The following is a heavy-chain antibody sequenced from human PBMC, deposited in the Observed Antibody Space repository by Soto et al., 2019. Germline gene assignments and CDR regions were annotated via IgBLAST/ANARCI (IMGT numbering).Heavy chain of an antibody. Sequence: WGSLRLSCAGAGFSFSGAWLNWVRQLPGKGLEWIGLVKSKANGGTIHYAEHVKGRFTISRDDSENTLYVQMNSLKIDDTAVYFCTTEISGSHVYGGRGALITVSS. D-gene: IGHD1-26*01. CDR3: TTEISGSHVY. CDR1: GFSFSGAW. CDR2: VKSKANGGTI. J-gene: IGHJ4*02. V-gene: IGHV3-15*01.